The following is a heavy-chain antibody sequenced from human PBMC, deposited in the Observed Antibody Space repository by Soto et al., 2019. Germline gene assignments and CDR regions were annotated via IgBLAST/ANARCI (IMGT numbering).Heavy chain of an antibody. Sequence: SETLSVTCTVPGGSISTDHYHWTWIRQTPGKGLEWIGYIHYSGSIHFNPSLQSRVSMSVDTSKNLFSLKLSSVTAADTAVYFCAREDDGGDRDYYGLDVWGQGTTVTVSS. D-gene: IGHD2-21*02. CDR1: GGSISTDHYH. CDR2: IHYSGSI. J-gene: IGHJ6*02. CDR3: AREDDGGDRDYYGLDV. V-gene: IGHV4-30-4*01.